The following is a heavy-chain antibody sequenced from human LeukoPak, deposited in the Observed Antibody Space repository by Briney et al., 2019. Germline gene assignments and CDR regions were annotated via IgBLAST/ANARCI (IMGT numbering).Heavy chain of an antibody. CDR3: ASGFITTSDPLPFDY. V-gene: IGHV4-31*03. CDR1: GGSISSGGYY. J-gene: IGHJ4*02. CDR2: IYYSGST. D-gene: IGHD3-22*01. Sequence: SETLSLTCTVSGGSISSGGYYWSWIRQHPGKGLEWIGYIYYSGSTYYNPSLKSRVTISVDTSKNQFSLKLSSVTAADTAVYYCASGFITTSDPLPFDYWGQGTLVTVSS.